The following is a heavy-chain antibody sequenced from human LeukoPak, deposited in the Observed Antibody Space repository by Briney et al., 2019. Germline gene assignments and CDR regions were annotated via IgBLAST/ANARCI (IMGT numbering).Heavy chain of an antibody. J-gene: IGHJ4*02. Sequence: PSETLSLTCIVSGGSFSNSAYYWGWIRQPPGKGLECIGNIYYSGSTYYNPSLKSRVTISADTSKNQFSLKLSSVTAADTAVYYCARGGQQLVPPSIGYYFDYWGQGTLVTVSS. V-gene: IGHV4-39*07. CDR2: IYYSGST. CDR1: GGSFSNSAYY. D-gene: IGHD6-13*01. CDR3: ARGGQQLVPPSIGYYFDY.